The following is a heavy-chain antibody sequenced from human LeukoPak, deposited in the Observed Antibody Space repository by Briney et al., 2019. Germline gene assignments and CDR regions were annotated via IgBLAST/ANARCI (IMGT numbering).Heavy chain of an antibody. Sequence: ASVKVSCKASGGTFSSYAISWVRQAPGQGLEWMGWINPNSGGTNYAQKFQGRVTMTRDTSTSTAYMELSRLRSDDTAVYYCARGGRYYGSGSNVWGQGTTVTVSS. J-gene: IGHJ6*02. CDR1: GGTFSSYA. CDR2: INPNSGGT. CDR3: ARGGRYYGSGSNV. D-gene: IGHD3-10*01. V-gene: IGHV1-2*02.